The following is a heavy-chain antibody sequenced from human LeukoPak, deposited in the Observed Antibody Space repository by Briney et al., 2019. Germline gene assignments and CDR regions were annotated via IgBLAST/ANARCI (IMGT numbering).Heavy chain of an antibody. J-gene: IGHJ4*02. CDR1: GYTFTSYG. V-gene: IGHV1-18*01. Sequence: ASVKVSCKASGYTFTSYGISWVRQAPGQGLEWMGWISAYNGNTNYAQKLQGRVTMTTDTSTSTAYMELRSLRSDDTAVYYCARDLLPSPNYYGSGRPFDYWGQGTLVTVSS. D-gene: IGHD3-10*01. CDR3: ARDLLPSPNYYGSGRPFDY. CDR2: ISAYNGNT.